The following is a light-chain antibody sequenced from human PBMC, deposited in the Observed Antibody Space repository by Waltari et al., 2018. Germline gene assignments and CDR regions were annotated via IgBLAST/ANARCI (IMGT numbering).Light chain of an antibody. Sequence: DIVMTQSPDSVAVSLGERATIHCRSSQSVDSSNHKTDIAWYQQKPGQPPKLLIYWASARESGVPDRFSGSGSGTEFTLTISTLQAEDVAVYYCQQYYKTPFTFGPGTKVEIK. V-gene: IGKV4-1*01. CDR2: WAS. CDR3: QQYYKTPFT. CDR1: QSVDSSNHKTD. J-gene: IGKJ3*01.